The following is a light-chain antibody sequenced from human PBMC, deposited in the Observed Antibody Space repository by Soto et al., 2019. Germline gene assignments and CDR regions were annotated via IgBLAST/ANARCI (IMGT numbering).Light chain of an antibody. J-gene: IGLJ2*01. Sequence: QSALTQPASVSGSPGRSITISCTGTSSDVVGYNYVSWYQQHPGKAPKLMIYEVSNRPSGVSNRFSGSKSGNTASLTISGLQAEGEADYYCSSYTSSSTPYVVFGGGTKLTVL. CDR2: EVS. CDR1: SSDVVGYNY. V-gene: IGLV2-14*01. CDR3: SSYTSSSTPYVV.